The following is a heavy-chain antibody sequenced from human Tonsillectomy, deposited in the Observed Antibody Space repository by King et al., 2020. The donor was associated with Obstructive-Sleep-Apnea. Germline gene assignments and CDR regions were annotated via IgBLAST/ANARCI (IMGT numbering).Heavy chain of an antibody. CDR2: MNPNSGNT. V-gene: IGHV1-8*01. D-gene: IGHD3-9*01. J-gene: IGHJ4*02. CDR1: GYTFTTYD. Sequence: VQLVQSGAEVKKPGASVKVSCKASGYTFTTYDIHWVRQAPGQGLEWMGLMNPNSGNTGYAQQFQGRVTMTRDTSLSTANMELRSLRSEDTAVYYCARSRIPRSLVNPYFAYWGQGTLVTVSS. CDR3: ARSRIPRSLVNPYFAY.